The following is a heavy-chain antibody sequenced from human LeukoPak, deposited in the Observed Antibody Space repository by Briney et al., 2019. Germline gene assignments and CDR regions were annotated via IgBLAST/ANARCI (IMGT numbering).Heavy chain of an antibody. D-gene: IGHD3-22*01. CDR2: IKQDGSEK. Sequence: GGSLRLSCAASGFTFSNAWMSWVRQAPGKGLEWVANIKQDGSEKYYVDSVKGRFTISRDNAKNSLYLQMNSLRAEDTAVYYCARYYYDSSGYSTWGQGTLVTVSS. CDR1: GFTFSNAW. V-gene: IGHV3-7*01. J-gene: IGHJ5*02. CDR3: ARYYYDSSGYST.